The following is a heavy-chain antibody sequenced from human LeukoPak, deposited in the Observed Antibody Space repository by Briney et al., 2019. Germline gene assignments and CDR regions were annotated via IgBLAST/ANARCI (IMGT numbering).Heavy chain of an antibody. D-gene: IGHD3-3*01. Sequence: SETLSLTCTVSGGSISSYYWSWIRQPPGKGLEWIGYIYYSGSTNYNPSLKSRVTISVDTSKNQFSLKLSSVTAADTAVYYCARRDFWSGYFDYWGQGTLVTVSS. CDR1: GGSISSYY. CDR2: IYYSGST. J-gene: IGHJ4*02. CDR3: ARRDFWSGYFDY. V-gene: IGHV4-59*08.